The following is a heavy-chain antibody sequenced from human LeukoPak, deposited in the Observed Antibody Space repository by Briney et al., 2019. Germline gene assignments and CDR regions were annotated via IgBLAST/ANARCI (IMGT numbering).Heavy chain of an antibody. CDR3: AIPPEGATRILWFDP. D-gene: IGHD5-12*01. CDR2: ISGSGGST. V-gene: IGHV3-23*01. J-gene: IGHJ5*02. Sequence: PGGSLSLSCAASGFTFNSYAMSWVRQAPGKGLKWVSAISGSGGSTYYADSVKGRFTISRDNSTNTLYLQMNSLGAEDTAVYYCAIPPEGATRILWFDPWGQGTLVTVSS. CDR1: GFTFNSYA.